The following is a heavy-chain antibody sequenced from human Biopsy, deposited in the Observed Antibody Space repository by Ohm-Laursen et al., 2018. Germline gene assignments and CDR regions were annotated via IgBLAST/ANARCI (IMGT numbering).Heavy chain of an antibody. V-gene: IGHV4-59*01. Sequence: SQTLSLTCTVSGGSITDDYWGWIRQSPGKGLEWIGFISKGGDTTYNPSLRGRVAISVDTSKNQFSLKLSPVTAADTAIFFCARLYRLDDYWNDDPPDAFDVWGQGTRVTVSS. CDR2: ISKGGDT. D-gene: IGHD1-1*01. J-gene: IGHJ3*01. CDR1: GGSITDDY. CDR3: ARLYRLDDYWNDDPPDAFDV.